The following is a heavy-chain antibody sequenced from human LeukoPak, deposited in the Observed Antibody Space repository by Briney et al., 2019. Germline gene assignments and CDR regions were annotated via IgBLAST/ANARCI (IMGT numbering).Heavy chain of an antibody. D-gene: IGHD3-10*01. J-gene: IGHJ4*02. V-gene: IGHV3-15*01. CDR2: IKSKTDGGTI. CDR3: AKARSGETSDY. Sequence: GGSLRLSCAASGFTFSNAWMSWVRQAPGKGLEWVGRIKSKTDGGTIDYAAPVKGRFTISRDDSKNTLYLQMSGLRAEDTAVYYCAKARSGETSDYWGQGTLVTVSS. CDR1: GFTFSNAW.